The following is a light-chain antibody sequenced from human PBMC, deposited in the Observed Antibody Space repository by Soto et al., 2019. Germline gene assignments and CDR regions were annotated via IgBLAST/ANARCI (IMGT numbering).Light chain of an antibody. Sequence: EIVLTQSPGTLSLSPGERATLSCRASQSVRSSYFAWYQQKPGQAPRLLIFGVSSRATGIPDSFSGTGSGTDFTLTISRLQPEDFALYYCQQYGNSPLTFGGGTKVEIK. CDR3: QQYGNSPLT. V-gene: IGKV3-20*01. CDR1: QSVRSSY. J-gene: IGKJ4*01. CDR2: GVS.